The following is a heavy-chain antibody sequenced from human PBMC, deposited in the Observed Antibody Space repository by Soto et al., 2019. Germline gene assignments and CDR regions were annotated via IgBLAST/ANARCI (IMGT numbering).Heavy chain of an antibody. J-gene: IGHJ3*02. V-gene: IGHV1-3*01. CDR1: GYTFTSYA. Sequence: ASVKVSCKASGYTFTSYAMHWVRQAPGQRLEWMGWINAGNGNTKYSQKFQGRVTITRDTSASTAYMELSSLRAEDTAVYYCFILVVPAASLIDDGSLETDAFDIWGQGTMVTVSS. D-gene: IGHD2-2*01. CDR3: FILVVPAASLIDDGSLETDAFDI. CDR2: INAGNGNT.